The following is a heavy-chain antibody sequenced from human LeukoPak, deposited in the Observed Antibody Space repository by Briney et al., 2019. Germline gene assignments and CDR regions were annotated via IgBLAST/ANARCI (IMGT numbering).Heavy chain of an antibody. CDR1: GFTFSNAW. V-gene: IGHV3-15*01. CDR3: GRRDYYDIKD. Sequence: GGSLRLSCAASGFTFSNAWMSWVRQAPGKELEWVGRIKSKTDGGTTDYAAPVKGRFTISRDNSKNTLYLQMNSLRAEDTAVYYCGRRDYYDIKDWGQGTLVTVSS. J-gene: IGHJ4*02. CDR2: IKSKTDGGTT. D-gene: IGHD3-22*01.